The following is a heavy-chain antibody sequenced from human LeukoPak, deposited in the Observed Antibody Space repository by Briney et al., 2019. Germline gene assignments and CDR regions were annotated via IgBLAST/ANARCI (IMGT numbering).Heavy chain of an antibody. V-gene: IGHV4-59*12. CDR1: GGSISSYH. CDR2: IYGSGNI. J-gene: IGHJ6*03. CDR3: ARRKMGPTFYYYYYMDV. Sequence: PSETLPLTCTVSGGSISSYHWSWIRQPPGKRLEWIGSIYGSGNINYNPSLMSRVTISVDTSKNQFSLKLSSVTAADTAVYYCARRKMGPTFYYYYYMDVWGKGTTVTVSS. D-gene: IGHD1-26*01.